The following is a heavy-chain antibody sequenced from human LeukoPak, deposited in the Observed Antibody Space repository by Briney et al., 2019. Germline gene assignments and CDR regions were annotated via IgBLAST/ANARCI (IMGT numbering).Heavy chain of an antibody. CDR3: ARDQLYGGQPRGFDY. D-gene: IGHD4-23*01. CDR1: GYTFTGYY. J-gene: IGHJ4*02. Sequence: GASVKVSCKASGYTFTGYYMHWVRQAPGQGLEWMGWINPNSGGTNYAQKFQGRVTITADKSTSTAYMELSSLRSEDTAVYYCARDQLYGGQPRGFDYWGQGTLVTVSS. CDR2: INPNSGGT. V-gene: IGHV1-2*02.